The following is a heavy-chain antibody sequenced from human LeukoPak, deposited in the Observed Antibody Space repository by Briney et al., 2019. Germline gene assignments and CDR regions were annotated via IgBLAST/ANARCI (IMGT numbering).Heavy chain of an antibody. V-gene: IGHV3-23*01. J-gene: IGHJ5*02. CDR3: AKDRLTMIVGWFDP. Sequence: GGSLRLSCAASGFTFSDYNMNWVRQAPGKGLEWVSAISGSGGSTYYADSVKGRFTISRDNSKNTLYLQMNSLRAEDTAVYYCAKDRLTMIVGWFDPWGQGTLVTVSS. D-gene: IGHD3-22*01. CDR1: GFTFSDYN. CDR2: ISGSGGST.